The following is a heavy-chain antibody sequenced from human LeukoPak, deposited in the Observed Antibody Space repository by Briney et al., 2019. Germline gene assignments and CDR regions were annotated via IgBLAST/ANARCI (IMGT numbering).Heavy chain of an antibody. CDR3: ARSYGSGSYYKKRPHRHNWFDP. CDR1: GFTFSSYS. J-gene: IGHJ5*02. V-gene: IGHV3-21*01. D-gene: IGHD3-10*01. Sequence: GGSLRPSCAASGFTFSSYSMNWVRQAPGKGLEWVSSISSSSSYIYYADSVKGRFTISRDNAKNSLYLQMNSLRAEDTAVYYCARSYGSGSYYKKRPHRHNWFDPWGQGTLVTVSS. CDR2: ISSSSSYI.